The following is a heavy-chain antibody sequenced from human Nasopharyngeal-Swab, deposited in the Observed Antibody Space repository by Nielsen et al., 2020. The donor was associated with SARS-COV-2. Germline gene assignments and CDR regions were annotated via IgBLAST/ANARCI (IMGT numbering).Heavy chain of an antibody. Sequence: ASVKVSCKASGYTFTTYDINWLRQATGQGLEGMGCMTPNNGATGYAQKFQGRLTLTWDTSISTAYMELSSLRSEETAVYYCTRGVPDFGYWGQGTLVTVSS. J-gene: IGHJ4*02. V-gene: IGHV1-8*01. CDR1: GYTFTTYD. CDR2: MTPNNGAT. CDR3: TRGVPDFGY.